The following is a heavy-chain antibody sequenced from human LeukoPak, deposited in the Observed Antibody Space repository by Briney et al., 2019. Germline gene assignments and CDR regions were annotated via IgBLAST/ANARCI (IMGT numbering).Heavy chain of an antibody. CDR2: IYDSGST. Sequence: SETLSLTCTVSSDSLSTYYWTWIRQAPGKGLEWIGYIYDSGSTNYNPSLKSRVTISVDTSKNQFSLRLSSVTAADTAVYYCARDRDGYNSGAVWFDPWGQGTLVTVSS. D-gene: IGHD5-24*01. J-gene: IGHJ5*02. CDR3: ARDRDGYNSGAVWFDP. V-gene: IGHV4-59*01. CDR1: SDSLSTYY.